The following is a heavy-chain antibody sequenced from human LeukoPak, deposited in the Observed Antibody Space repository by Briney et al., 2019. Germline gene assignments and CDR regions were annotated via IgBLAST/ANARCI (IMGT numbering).Heavy chain of an antibody. CDR1: GGSFSDYY. Sequence: PSEALSLTCTVYGGSFSDYYWSWIRQPPGKGLEWIGEINHSGSTNYSRSLKSRVTISVDTSNNQFSLKLSSVTAADTAVYYCARGGRSYYDSSGYYYSWGQGILVTVSS. V-gene: IGHV4-34*01. J-gene: IGHJ4*02. D-gene: IGHD3-22*01. CDR2: INHSGST. CDR3: ARGGRSYYDSSGYYYS.